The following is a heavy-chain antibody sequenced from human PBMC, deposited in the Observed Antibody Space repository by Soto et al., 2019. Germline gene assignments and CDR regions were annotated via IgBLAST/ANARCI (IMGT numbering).Heavy chain of an antibody. J-gene: IGHJ6*02. CDR1: GYTFISHG. CDR3: ARLSSSIVVVPDYGMDV. Sequence: QVQLVQSGVEVKKPGASVKVSCKASGYTFISHGISWVRQAPGQGLEWMGWISGKNGNTNYAQKLQGRVTLTTDTSKSTADMELRSLRSDDTAVYYCARLSSSIVVVPDYGMDVWGQGTTVTVSS. V-gene: IGHV1-18*04. CDR2: ISGKNGNT. D-gene: IGHD2-15*01.